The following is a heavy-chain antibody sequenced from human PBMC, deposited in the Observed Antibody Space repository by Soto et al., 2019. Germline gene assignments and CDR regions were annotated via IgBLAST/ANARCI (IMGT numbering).Heavy chain of an antibody. J-gene: IGHJ4*02. Sequence: EVQLVETGGGLIQPGGSLRLSCAASGFTVSSNYMSWVRQAPGKGLEWVSVIYSGGSTYYADYVKDRLTIYRENSKNKLYLQKNRVRAEDTAVYYCARGAGSFDYGGQGNLVTVSS. D-gene: IGHD6-13*01. CDR2: IYSGGST. CDR3: ARGAGSFDY. V-gene: IGHV3-53*02. CDR1: GFTVSSNY.